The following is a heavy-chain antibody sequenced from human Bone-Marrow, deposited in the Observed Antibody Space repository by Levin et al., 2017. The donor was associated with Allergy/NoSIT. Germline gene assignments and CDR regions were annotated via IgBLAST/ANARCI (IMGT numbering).Heavy chain of an antibody. J-gene: IGHJ6*03. CDR2: INPSGGST. CDR1: GYTFTSYY. CDR3: ARDGGDCSSTSCYVVVRTPSLRRYYYYYYMDV. D-gene: IGHD2-2*01. Sequence: GESLKISCKASGYTFTSYYMHWVRQAPGQGLEWMGIINPSGGSTSYAQKFQGRVTMTRDTSTSTVYMELSSLRSEDTAVYYCARDGGDCSSTSCYVVVRTPSLRRYYYYYYMDVWGKGTTVTVSS. V-gene: IGHV1-46*01.